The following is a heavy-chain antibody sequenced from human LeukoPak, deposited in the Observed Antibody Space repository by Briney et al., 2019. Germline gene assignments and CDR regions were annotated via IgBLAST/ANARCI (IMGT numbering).Heavy chain of an antibody. CDR1: GFTFSSYS. Sequence: GGSLRLSCAASGFTFSSYSMNWVRQAPGKGLEWVSYISSSSSTIYYADSVKCRFTISRDNAKNSLYLQMNSLRAEDTAVYYCARLWFGESIDYWGQGTLVTVSS. CDR2: ISSSSSTI. CDR3: ARLWFGESIDY. D-gene: IGHD3-10*01. J-gene: IGHJ4*02. V-gene: IGHV3-48*01.